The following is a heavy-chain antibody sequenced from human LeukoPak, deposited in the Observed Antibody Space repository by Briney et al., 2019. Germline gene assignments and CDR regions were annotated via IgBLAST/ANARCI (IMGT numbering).Heavy chain of an antibody. CDR3: ARDSSDFDY. V-gene: IGHV3-21*01. Sequence: GGSLRLSCAASGFTFSSYSMNWVRQAPGKGLGWVSSISSRSSYIYYADSVKGRFTISRDNAKNPLYLQMNSLRAEDTAVYYCARDSSDFDYWGQGTLVTVSS. J-gene: IGHJ4*02. D-gene: IGHD6-6*01. CDR1: GFTFSSYS. CDR2: ISSRSSYI.